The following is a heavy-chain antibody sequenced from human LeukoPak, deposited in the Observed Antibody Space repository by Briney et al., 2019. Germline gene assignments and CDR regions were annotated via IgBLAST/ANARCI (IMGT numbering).Heavy chain of an antibody. CDR3: ASPLSYYDSSGYDY. J-gene: IGHJ4*02. D-gene: IGHD3-22*01. V-gene: IGHV1-2*02. CDR1: GYTFTGYY. CDR2: INPNSGGT. Sequence: ASVKVSCKASGYTFTGYYMHWVRQAPGQGLEWMGWINPNSGGTNYAQKFQGRVTMTRDTSISTAYMELSRLRTDDTAVYYCASPLSYYDSSGYDYWGQGTLVTVSP.